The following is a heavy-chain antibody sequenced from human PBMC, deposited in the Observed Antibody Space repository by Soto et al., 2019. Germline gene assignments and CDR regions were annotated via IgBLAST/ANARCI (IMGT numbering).Heavy chain of an antibody. Sequence: SATLAITGRVSGGSMSKFYWSWIRKPAGKGLEWMGRVYATGTSDYNPSLRSRIAMSVDISKKTFSLRLRSVTAADTGVYYCVRDGSKTLRDCFDPWGQGILVTVS. J-gene: IGHJ5*02. CDR2: VYATGTS. D-gene: IGHD4-17*01. CDR3: VRDGSKTLRDCFDP. CDR1: GGSMSKFY. V-gene: IGHV4-4*07.